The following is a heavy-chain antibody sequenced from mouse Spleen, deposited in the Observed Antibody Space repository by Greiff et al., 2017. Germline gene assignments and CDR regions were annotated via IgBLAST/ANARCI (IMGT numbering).Heavy chain of an antibody. CDR3: ARRSTMITFAY. CDR2: ISSGSSTI. V-gene: IGHV5-17*01. J-gene: IGHJ3*01. CDR1: GFTFSDYG. D-gene: IGHD2-4*01. Sequence: EVMLEESGGGLVKPGGSLKLSCAASGFTFSDYGMHWVRQAPEKGLEWVAYISSGSSTIYYADTVKGRFTISRDNAKNTLFLQMTSLRSEDMAMYYCARRSTMITFAYWGQGTLVTVSA.